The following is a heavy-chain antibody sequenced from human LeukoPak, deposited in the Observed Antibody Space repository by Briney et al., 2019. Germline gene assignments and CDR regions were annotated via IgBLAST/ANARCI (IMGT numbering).Heavy chain of an antibody. CDR1: GGSFSGYY. CDR3: ARTPAWFGEPDYAFDI. D-gene: IGHD3-10*01. CDR2: INHSGST. V-gene: IGHV4-34*01. J-gene: IGHJ3*02. Sequence: SETLSLTCAVYGGSFSGYYWSWIRQPPGKGLEWIGEINHSGSTNYDPSLKSRVTISVDTSKNQLSLKLSSVTAADTAVYYCARTPAWFGEPDYAFDIWGQGTMVTVSS.